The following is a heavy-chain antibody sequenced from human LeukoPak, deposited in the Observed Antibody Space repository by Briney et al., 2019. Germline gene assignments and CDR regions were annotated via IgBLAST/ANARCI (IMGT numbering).Heavy chain of an antibody. CDR2: IYYSGST. J-gene: IGHJ4*02. Sequence: SETLSLTCTVSGGSISSSSYYWGWIRQPPGKGLEWIGSIYYSGSTYYNPSLKSRVTISVDTSKNQFSLKLSSVTAADTAVYYCARQGWDSGSYPARWGQGTLVTVSS. D-gene: IGHD1-26*01. V-gene: IGHV4-39*07. CDR3: ARQGWDSGSYPAR. CDR1: GGSISSSSYY.